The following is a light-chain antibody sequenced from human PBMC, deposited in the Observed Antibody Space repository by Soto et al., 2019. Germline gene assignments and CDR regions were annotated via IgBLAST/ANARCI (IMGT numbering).Light chain of an antibody. J-gene: IGKJ1*01. CDR2: KAS. Sequence: IQMTQSPSTLSASVGDRVAITCRASQSIGIWLAWYQKKPGKAPRFLVYKASTLQTGVPSRFSGSGSGTEFTLTISSLQPVDFATYYCQQYNDYSWTFGQGTKVEIQ. CDR3: QQYNDYSWT. CDR1: QSIGIW. V-gene: IGKV1-5*03.